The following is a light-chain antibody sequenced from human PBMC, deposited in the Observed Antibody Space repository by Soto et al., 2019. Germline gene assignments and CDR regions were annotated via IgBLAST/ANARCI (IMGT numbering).Light chain of an antibody. V-gene: IGLV2-14*01. Sequence: QSVLTQPASVSGSPGQSITISCTGTSNDVGGNNYVCWYQQHPGKAPKLVISDVSNRPSGVSDRFSGSKSGNTASLTIAGLQAEDEADYYCCSYAGSSTSPGVVFGGGTQLTVL. CDR1: SNDVGGNNY. CDR3: CSYAGSSTSPGVV. CDR2: DVS. J-gene: IGLJ2*01.